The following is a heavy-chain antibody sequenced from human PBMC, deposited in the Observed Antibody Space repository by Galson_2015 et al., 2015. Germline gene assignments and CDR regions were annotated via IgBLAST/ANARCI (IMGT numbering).Heavy chain of an antibody. CDR1: GFPFSDAW. V-gene: IGHV3-15*01. Sequence: SLRLSCAASGFPFSDAWMNWVRQAPGKGLEWVGRVKSRTAGGTADYAAPVKDRFTISSDDSKNTVFLQMNSLKTEDTAVYYCTKRSDDIADWGRGTLVIVSS. D-gene: IGHD3-9*01. J-gene: IGHJ4*02. CDR3: TKRSDDIAD. CDR2: VKSRTAGGTA.